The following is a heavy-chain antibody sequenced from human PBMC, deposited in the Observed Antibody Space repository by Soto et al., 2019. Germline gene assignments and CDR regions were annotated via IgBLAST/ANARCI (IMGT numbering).Heavy chain of an antibody. D-gene: IGHD1-26*01. CDR2: TRGSGGDT. CDR1: GFTFSFCA. V-gene: IGHV3-23*04. Sequence: EVQLVESGGGLVQPGGSLRLSCAASGFTFSFCAMNWVRQAPGKGLEWVSSTRGSGGDTYYADSVRGRFTISRDNSKNTLYLQMNSLRVEDTAVYYCVKGHSHSYYYFDYWGQGTLVTVSS. CDR3: VKGHSHSYYYFDY. J-gene: IGHJ4*02.